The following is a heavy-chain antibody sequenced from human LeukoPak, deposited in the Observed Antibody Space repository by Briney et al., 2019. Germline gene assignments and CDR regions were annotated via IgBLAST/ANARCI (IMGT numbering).Heavy chain of an antibody. CDR2: INPNSGGT. J-gene: IGHJ4*02. Sequence: ASVKVSCKASGYTFTGYYMHWVRQAPGQGLEGMGWINPNSGGTNYAQKFQGRVTMTRDTSISTAYMELSRLRSDDTAVYYCARAFYDILTGYATPIGYWGQGTLVTVSS. D-gene: IGHD3-9*01. CDR3: ARAFYDILTGYATPIGY. V-gene: IGHV1-2*02. CDR1: GYTFTGYY.